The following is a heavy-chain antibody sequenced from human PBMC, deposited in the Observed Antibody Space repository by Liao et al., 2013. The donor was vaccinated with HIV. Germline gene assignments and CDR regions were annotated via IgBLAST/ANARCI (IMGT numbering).Heavy chain of an antibody. CDR3: ARATTVVTSQGVDY. CDR1: GGSFSGYY. D-gene: IGHD4-23*01. Sequence: QVQLQQWGAGLLKPSETLSLTCAVYGGSFSGYYWSWIRQPPGKGLEWIGEINHSGSTNYNPSLKSRVTISVDTSKNQFSLKLSSVTAADTAVYYCARATTVVTSQGVDYWGQGTLVTVSS. CDR2: INHSGST. V-gene: IGHV4-34*01. J-gene: IGHJ4*02.